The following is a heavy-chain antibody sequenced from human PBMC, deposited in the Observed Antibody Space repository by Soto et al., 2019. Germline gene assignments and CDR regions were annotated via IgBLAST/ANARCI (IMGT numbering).Heavy chain of an antibody. CDR3: TRDPLHEKDATMDYDFDL. Sequence: QVQLVQSGAEVKKPGSSVKVSCKASGGTFSSDAVSWVRQAPGQGLEWVGGIIPFLGSPKYAQKFQGRVTISADDSTSTAYMELYRLRSGDKAVYSCTRDPLHEKDATMDYDFDLWGQGTLVTVSS. D-gene: IGHD5-18*01. CDR1: GGTFSSDA. J-gene: IGHJ5*02. V-gene: IGHV1-69*01. CDR2: IIPFLGSP.